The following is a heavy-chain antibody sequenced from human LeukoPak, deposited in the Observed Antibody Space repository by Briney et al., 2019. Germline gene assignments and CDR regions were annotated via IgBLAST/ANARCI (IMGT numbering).Heavy chain of an antibody. CDR2: ISSSSSTI. J-gene: IGHJ4*02. CDR3: AREQLEMNYDILTDTYYFDY. D-gene: IGHD3-9*01. V-gene: IGHV3-48*01. Sequence: GGSLRLSCAASGFTFSSYSMNWVRQAPGKGLEWVSYISSSSSTIYYADSVKGRFTISRDNAKNSLYLQMNSLRAEDTAVYYCAREQLEMNYDILTDTYYFDYWGQGTLVTVSS. CDR1: GFTFSSYS.